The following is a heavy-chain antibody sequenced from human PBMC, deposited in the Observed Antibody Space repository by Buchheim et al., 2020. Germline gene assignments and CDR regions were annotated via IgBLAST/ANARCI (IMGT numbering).Heavy chain of an antibody. Sequence: QVQLVQSGAEVKKPGSSVKVSCKASGGTFSSYTISWVRQAPGQGLEWMGRIIPILGIANYAQKFQGRVTITADKSTGTAYMELSSLRSEDTAVYYCARDLPTVTTANYGMDVWGQGTT. J-gene: IGHJ6*02. V-gene: IGHV1-69*08. D-gene: IGHD4-17*01. CDR2: IIPILGIA. CDR3: ARDLPTVTTANYGMDV. CDR1: GGTFSSYT.